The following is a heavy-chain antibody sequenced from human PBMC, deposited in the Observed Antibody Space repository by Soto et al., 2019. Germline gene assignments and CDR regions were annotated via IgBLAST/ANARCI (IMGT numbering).Heavy chain of an antibody. CDR1: GYTFTSYY. D-gene: IGHD2-2*03. Sequence: GASVKVSCKASGYTFTSYYMHWVRQAPGQGLEWMGIINPSGGSTSYAQKFQGRVTMTRDTSTSTVYMELSSLRSEDTAVYYCARWALDIVVVPAATKGYFDYWGQGTLVTVS. CDR2: INPSGGST. J-gene: IGHJ4*02. CDR3: ARWALDIVVVPAATKGYFDY. V-gene: IGHV1-46*01.